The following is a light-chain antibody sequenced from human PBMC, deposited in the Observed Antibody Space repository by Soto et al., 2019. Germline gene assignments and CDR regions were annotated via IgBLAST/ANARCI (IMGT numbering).Light chain of an antibody. J-gene: IGKJ4*01. CDR3: QQYGSSPLT. CDR1: QSVSSNF. Sequence: EIVLTQSPGTLSLSPEERATLSCRASQSVSSNFLVWYQQKPGQAPRLLIYGASSRATGIPDRFSGSGSGTDFTLTISRLEPEDFAVYYCQQYGSSPLTFGGGTKVEIK. V-gene: IGKV3-20*01. CDR2: GAS.